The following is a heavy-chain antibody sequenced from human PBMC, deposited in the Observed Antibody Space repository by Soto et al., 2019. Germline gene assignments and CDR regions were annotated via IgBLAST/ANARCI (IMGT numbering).Heavy chain of an antibody. CDR2: IWYDGSNK. Sequence: GGSLSLSCASSGFTFSSSVMHWVRQAPGKGLEWVAVIWYDGSNKYYADSVKGRFTISRDNSKNTLYLQMNSLRAEDTAVYYCARDQGYYYDSSGYYYDYWGQGTLVNVSS. D-gene: IGHD3-22*01. CDR1: GFTFSSSV. V-gene: IGHV3-33*01. J-gene: IGHJ4*02. CDR3: ARDQGYYYDSSGYYYDY.